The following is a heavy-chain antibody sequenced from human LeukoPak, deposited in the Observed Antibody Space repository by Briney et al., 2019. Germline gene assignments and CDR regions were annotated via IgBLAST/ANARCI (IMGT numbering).Heavy chain of an antibody. CDR2: ISAFNGNT. D-gene: IGHD3-16*01. V-gene: IGHV1-18*01. J-gene: IGHJ4*02. CDR3: AREPGLARSTFFDY. CDR1: GYIFTSYG. Sequence: GASVKVSCKASGYIFTSYGVSWVRQAPGQGLKWMGWISAFNGNTNYAQKFRGRVTMTTEASTSTAYMELRSLRSDDTAFYYCAREPGLARSTFFDYWGQGTLVTVSS.